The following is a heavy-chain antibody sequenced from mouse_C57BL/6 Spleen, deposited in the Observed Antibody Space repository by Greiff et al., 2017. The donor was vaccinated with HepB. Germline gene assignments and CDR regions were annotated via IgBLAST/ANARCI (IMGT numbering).Heavy chain of an antibody. D-gene: IGHD2-4*01. J-gene: IGHJ2*01. CDR2: IRNKANGYTT. Sequence: EVKLVESGGGLVQPGGSLSLSCAASGFTFTDYYMSWVRQPPGKALEWLGFIRNKANGYTTEYSASVKGRFTISRENSQNILYLQMNALRAEDSATYYCARYDYDYPYFDYWGQGTTLTVSS. CDR1: GFTFTDYY. CDR3: ARYDYDYPYFDY. V-gene: IGHV7-3*01.